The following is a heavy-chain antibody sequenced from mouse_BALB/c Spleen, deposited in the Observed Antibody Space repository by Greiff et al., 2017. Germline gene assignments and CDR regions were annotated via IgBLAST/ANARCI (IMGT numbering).Heavy chain of an antibody. CDR2: ISSGGSYT. V-gene: IGHV5-6*02. D-gene: IGHD2-1*01. Sequence: DVKLVESGGDLVKPGGSLKLSCAASGFTFSSYGMSWVRQTPDKRLEWVATISSGGSYTYYPDSVKGRFTISRDNAKNTLYLQMSSLKSEDTAMYYCARDGNFDYWGQGTTLTVSS. J-gene: IGHJ2*01. CDR1: GFTFSSYG. CDR3: ARDGNFDY.